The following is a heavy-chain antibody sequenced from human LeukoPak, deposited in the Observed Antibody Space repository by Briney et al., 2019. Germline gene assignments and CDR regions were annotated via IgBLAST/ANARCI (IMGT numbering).Heavy chain of an antibody. Sequence: PSETLSLTCAVYGGSFSGYYWSWIRQPPGKGLEWIGEINHSGSTNYNPSLKSRVTISVDTSKNQFSLKLSSVTAADTAVYYCATRYYGSGSWGIYGMDVWGQGTLVTVSS. CDR2: INHSGST. J-gene: IGHJ6*02. D-gene: IGHD3-10*01. V-gene: IGHV4-34*01. CDR3: ATRYYGSGSWGIYGMDV. CDR1: GGSFSGYY.